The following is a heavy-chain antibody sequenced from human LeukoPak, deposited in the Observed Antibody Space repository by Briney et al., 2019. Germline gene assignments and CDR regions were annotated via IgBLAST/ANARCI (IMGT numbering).Heavy chain of an antibody. V-gene: IGHV3-48*04. Sequence: AGSLSLSCAASGFRLSIYIMSWVRKAPGKGLEWVSYISSSSTTIYYADSVKGRFTISRDNAKNSLYLQMNSLRAEDTAVYYCATRITMAPAPDYWGQGTLVTVSS. J-gene: IGHJ4*02. D-gene: IGHD3-10*01. CDR3: ATRITMAPAPDY. CDR1: GFRLSIYI. CDR2: ISSSSTTI.